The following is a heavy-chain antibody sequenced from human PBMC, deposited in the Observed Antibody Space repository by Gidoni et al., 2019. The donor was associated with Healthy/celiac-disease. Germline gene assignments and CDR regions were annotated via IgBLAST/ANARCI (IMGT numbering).Heavy chain of an antibody. CDR3: ARGRRGSGSYYDNWFDP. V-gene: IGHV3-48*02. J-gene: IGHJ5*02. CDR1: GFTFSSYS. D-gene: IGHD3-10*01. Sequence: EVQLVESGGGLVQPGGSLRLSCAASGFTFSSYSMNWVRQAPGKGLEWVSYISSSSSTIDYADSVKVRFTISRDNAKNSLYLQMNSLGDEDTAVYYCARGRRGSGSYYDNWFDPWGQGTLVTVSS. CDR2: ISSSSSTI.